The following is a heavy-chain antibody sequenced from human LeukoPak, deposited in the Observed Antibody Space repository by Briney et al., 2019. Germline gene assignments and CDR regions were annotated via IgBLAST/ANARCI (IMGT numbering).Heavy chain of an antibody. CDR3: ARCGTPNNYYYHGVDV. J-gene: IGHJ6*02. CDR2: ISISGSDT. CDR1: GFTFSDYY. Sequence: PGGSLRLSCAASGFTFSDYYMSWLRQAPGKGLEGVSYISISGSDTDYADSVKGRFTISRDNAKNSLYLQMSSLRGEDTAVYYCARCGTPNNYYYHGVDVWGQGTTVTVSS. D-gene: IGHD1-26*01. V-gene: IGHV3-11*03.